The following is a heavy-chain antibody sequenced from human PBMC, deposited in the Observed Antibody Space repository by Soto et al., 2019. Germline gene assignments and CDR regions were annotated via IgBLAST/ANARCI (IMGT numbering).Heavy chain of an antibody. CDR1: GFTFSSYA. CDR3: AKSDDFWSGYDDY. CDR2: ISGSGGST. D-gene: IGHD3-3*01. J-gene: IGHJ4*02. Sequence: EVQLLESGGGLVQPGGSLRLSCAASGFTFSSYAMSWVRQAPGKGLEWVSAISGSGGSTYYADSVKGRFTISRDNSKNTLYLQMNSLRAEDTAVYYGAKSDDFWSGYDDYWGQGTLVTVSS. V-gene: IGHV3-23*01.